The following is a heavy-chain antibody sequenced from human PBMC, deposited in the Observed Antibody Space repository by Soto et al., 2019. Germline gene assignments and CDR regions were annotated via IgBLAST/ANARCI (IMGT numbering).Heavy chain of an antibody. J-gene: IGHJ4*02. Sequence: QVQLVQSGAEVKKPGASVKVSCKASGYTFTNYYIHWVRQAPGQGLEWMGMINPSGGSTSYTRRFHGRVTLTRDRSTSSLYTALSSLRSEDTAVYYRAREPQSSVWSWFDYWGQGTLVTVSS. V-gene: IGHV1-46*01. D-gene: IGHD6-19*01. CDR3: AREPQSSVWSWFDY. CDR1: GYTFTNYY. CDR2: INPSGGST.